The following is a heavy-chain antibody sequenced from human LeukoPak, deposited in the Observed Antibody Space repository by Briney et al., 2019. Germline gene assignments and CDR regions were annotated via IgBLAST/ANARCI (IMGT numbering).Heavy chain of an antibody. CDR2: ISAYNGIT. CDR1: GYTFTSYG. J-gene: IGHJ4*02. V-gene: IGHV1-18*01. D-gene: IGHD2-2*01. CDR3: ARLVVPAATFDY. Sequence: ASVKVCCKASGYTFTSYGISWVRQAPGQGLEWMGWISAYNGITNYAQKLQGRVSMTTDTSTSTAYMELRSLRSDDTAVYYCARLVVPAATFDYWGQGTLVTVSS.